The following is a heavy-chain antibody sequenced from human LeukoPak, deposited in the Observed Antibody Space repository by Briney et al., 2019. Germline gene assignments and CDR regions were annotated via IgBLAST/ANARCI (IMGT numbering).Heavy chain of an antibody. Sequence: ASVKVSCKASGGTFSSYAISLVRQAPGQGLEWMGRIIPIFGTANYAQKFQGRVTITTDESTSTAYMELSSLRSEDTAVYYCARDLIGMVRGDYVGWFDPWGQGTLVTVSS. CDR3: ARDLIGMVRGDYVGWFDP. CDR1: GGTFSSYA. J-gene: IGHJ5*02. D-gene: IGHD4-17*01. V-gene: IGHV1-69*05. CDR2: IIPIFGTA.